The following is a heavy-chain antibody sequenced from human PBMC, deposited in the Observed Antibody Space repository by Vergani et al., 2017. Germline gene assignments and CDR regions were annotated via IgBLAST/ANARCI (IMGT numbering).Heavy chain of an antibody. V-gene: IGHV4-4*07. J-gene: IGHJ5*02. CDR2: IYTSGST. CDR3: ARGGFLGFGEFGWFDP. CDR1: GGSISSYY. Sequence: QVQLQESGPGLVKPSETLSLTCTVSGGSISSYYWSWIRQPAGKGLEWIGRIYTSGSTNYNPSLKSRVTISVDTSKNQFSLKLSSVTAADTAVYYCARGGFLGFGEFGWFDPWGQGTLVTVSS. D-gene: IGHD3-10*01.